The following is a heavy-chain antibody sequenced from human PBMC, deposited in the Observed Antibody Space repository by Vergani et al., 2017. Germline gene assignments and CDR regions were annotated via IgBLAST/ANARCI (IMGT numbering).Heavy chain of an antibody. Sequence: QVQLVQSGAAVKKPGASAKVSCTASGYIFKNYYMHWLRLAPGQGLQWMGVVNFVTGDATSPQKFEGRITMTRDTSTATFYMDLSSLKYEDTANYYCARAIGYCTSAICRPYYFDLWGQGTLVTVSS. CDR1: GYIFKNYY. D-gene: IGHD2-8*02. J-gene: IGHJ4*02. CDR2: VNFVTGDA. CDR3: ARAIGYCTSAICRPYYFDL. V-gene: IGHV1-46*02.